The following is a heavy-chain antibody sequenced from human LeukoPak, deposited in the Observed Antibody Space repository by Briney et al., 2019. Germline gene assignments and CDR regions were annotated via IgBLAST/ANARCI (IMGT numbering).Heavy chain of an antibody. D-gene: IGHD2-15*01. V-gene: IGHV3-48*04. CDR3: AREGLHCSGGSCRPPYYYYMDV. J-gene: IGHJ6*03. CDR1: GFTFSSYS. CDR2: ISSSSSTI. Sequence: GGSLRLSCAASGFTFSSYSMNWVRQAPGKGLEWVSYISSSSSTIYYADSVKGRFTISRDNAKNSLYLQMNSLRAEDTAVYYCAREGLHCSGGSCRPPYYYYMDVWGKGTTVTVSS.